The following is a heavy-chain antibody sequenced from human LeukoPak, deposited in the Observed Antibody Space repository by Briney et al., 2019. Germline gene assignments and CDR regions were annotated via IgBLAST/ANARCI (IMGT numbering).Heavy chain of an antibody. CDR2: ISSSSSYI. J-gene: IGHJ5*02. V-gene: IGHV3-21*01. D-gene: IGHD6-13*01. CDR1: GFTFSSYA. Sequence: GGSLRLSCAASGFTFSSYAMHWVRQAPGKGLEWVSSISSSSSYIYYADSVKGRFTISRDNAKNSLYLQMNSLRAEDTAVYYCAGGGIAAAGNGVDPWGQGTLVTVSS. CDR3: AGGGIAAAGNGVDP.